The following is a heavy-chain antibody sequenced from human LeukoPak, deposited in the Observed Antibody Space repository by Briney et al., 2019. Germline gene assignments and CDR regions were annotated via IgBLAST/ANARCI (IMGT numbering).Heavy chain of an antibody. J-gene: IGHJ4*02. CDR1: GFTFSSYS. Sequence: GGSLRLSCAASGFTFSSYSMNWVRQAPGKGLEWLSYISSTSSAIYYADSLKGRFTISRDNAKNPLYLQMGSLRAEDTAVYYCARVIGSYGDSAYWGQGTLVTVSS. CDR2: ISSTSSAI. V-gene: IGHV3-48*04. CDR3: ARVIGSYGDSAY. D-gene: IGHD3-16*01.